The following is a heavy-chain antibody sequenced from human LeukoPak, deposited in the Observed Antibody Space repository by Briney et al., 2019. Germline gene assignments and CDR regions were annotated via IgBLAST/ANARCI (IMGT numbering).Heavy chain of an antibody. CDR2: IYYSGST. J-gene: IGHJ4*02. Sequence: SETLSLTCTVSGGSISSYYWSWIRQPPGKGLEWIGYIYYSGSTNYNPSLKSRVAISVDTSKNQFSLKLSSVTAADTAVYYCARGDSSSWKSFDYWGQGTLVTVSS. V-gene: IGHV4-59*01. CDR3: ARGDSSSWKSFDY. CDR1: GGSISSYY. D-gene: IGHD6-13*01.